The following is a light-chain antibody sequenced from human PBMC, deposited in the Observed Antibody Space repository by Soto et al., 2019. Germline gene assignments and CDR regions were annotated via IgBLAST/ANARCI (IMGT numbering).Light chain of an antibody. Sequence: EIVMTQSPATLSLSPGERATLSCRASQSVGSNLAWYQQKPGQAPRLLIYGASTRATGIPARFSGSGSGTEFTLTISSLQSEDFAIYFCQQYNNWPPDRTFGQGTKLEIK. CDR3: QQYNNWPPDRT. CDR1: QSVGSN. CDR2: GAS. V-gene: IGKV3-15*01. J-gene: IGKJ1*01.